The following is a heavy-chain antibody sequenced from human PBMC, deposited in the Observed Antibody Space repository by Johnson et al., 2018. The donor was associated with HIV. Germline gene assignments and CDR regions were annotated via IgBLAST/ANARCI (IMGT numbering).Heavy chain of an antibody. D-gene: IGHD3-10*01. V-gene: IGHV3-11*01. CDR3: TTMSALWLGDLHVFGDGFDI. CDR1: GFTFDEYA. Sequence: QVQLVESGGGVVRPGGSLRLSCAASGFTFDEYAMTWVRQVPGTGLEWLSYITSSGTSSYYADSVKGRLTISRDNAKNSLYLQMNGLKTEDTAVYYCTTMSALWLGDLHVFGDGFDIWGQGTMVTVSS. J-gene: IGHJ3*02. CDR2: ITSSGTSS.